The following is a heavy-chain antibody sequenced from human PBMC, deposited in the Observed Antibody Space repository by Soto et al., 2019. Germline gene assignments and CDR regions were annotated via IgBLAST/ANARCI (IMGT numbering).Heavy chain of an antibody. Sequence: GASVKVSCKASGYTFTRYGISWVRQAPGQGLEWMGWISGYNGYANYAQSFQGRVSMTIDTSTTTAYMELRTLTPDDTAVYYCAKNGQPPYYYYGLDVWGQGTTVTVSS. CDR2: ISGYNGYA. J-gene: IGHJ6*02. V-gene: IGHV1-18*01. CDR1: GYTFTRYG. D-gene: IGHD2-8*01. CDR3: AKNGQPPYYYYGLDV.